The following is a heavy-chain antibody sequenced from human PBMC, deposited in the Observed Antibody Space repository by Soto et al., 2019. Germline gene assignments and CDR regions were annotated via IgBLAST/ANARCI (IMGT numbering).Heavy chain of an antibody. CDR1: GGSISSGDYY. V-gene: IGHV4-30-4*01. CDR3: ARDSHFWSGYYRY. J-gene: IGHJ4*02. D-gene: IGHD3-3*02. Sequence: QVQLQESGPGLVKPSQTLSLTCTVSGGSISSGDYYWSWIRQPPGKGLEWIGYIYYSGSTYYNPYLKSRVTTSVDTSKYQFSLELSSVTAADTAVEYCARDSHFWSGYYRYWGQGTLVTVSS. CDR2: IYYSGST.